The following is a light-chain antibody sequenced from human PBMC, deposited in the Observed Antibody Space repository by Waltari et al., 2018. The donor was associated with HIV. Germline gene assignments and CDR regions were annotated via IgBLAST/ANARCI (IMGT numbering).Light chain of an antibody. CDR1: SNNVGHQG. Sequence: AGLTQPPSLSGALRQNTTVTCTGSSNNVGHQGPRCRKHRQGHPPRVYFNRSNVRPSGCPLKFSTPTSENTASLSIPGLQYDDQADYYRSAWDVSLSAWVFGGGTQLTVL. J-gene: IGLJ3*02. CDR2: RSN. CDR3: SAWDVSLSAWV. V-gene: IGLV10-54*01.